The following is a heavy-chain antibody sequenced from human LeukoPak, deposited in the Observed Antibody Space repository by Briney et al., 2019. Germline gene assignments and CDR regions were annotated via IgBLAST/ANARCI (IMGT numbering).Heavy chain of an antibody. CDR3: ARDPYNGNYGDSYYYYMDV. D-gene: IGHD1-26*01. CDR2: ISSSGSTI. V-gene: IGHV3-48*03. CDR1: GFTFSSYE. Sequence: GGSLRLSCAASGFTFSSYEMNWVRQAPGKGLEWVSYISSSGSTIYYADSVKGRFTISRDNAKNSLYLQMNSLRAEDTAIYYCARDPYNGNYGDSYYYYMDVWGKGTTVTISS. J-gene: IGHJ6*03.